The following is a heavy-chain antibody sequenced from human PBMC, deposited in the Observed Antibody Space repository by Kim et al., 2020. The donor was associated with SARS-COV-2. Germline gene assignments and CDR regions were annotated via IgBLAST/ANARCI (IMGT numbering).Heavy chain of an antibody. J-gene: IGHJ5*02. D-gene: IGHD3-3*01. CDR3: ARGTSYYDFWSGYYSNWFDP. CDR1: GGSFSGYY. V-gene: IGHV4-34*01. Sequence: SETLSLTCAVYGGSFSGYYWSWIRQPPGKGLEWIGEINHSGSTNYNPSLKSRVTISVDTSKNQFSLKLSSVTAADTAVYYCARGTSYYDFWSGYYSNWFDPWGQGTLVTVSS. CDR2: INHSGST.